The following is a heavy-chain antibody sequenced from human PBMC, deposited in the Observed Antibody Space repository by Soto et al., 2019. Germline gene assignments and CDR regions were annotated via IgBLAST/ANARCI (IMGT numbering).Heavy chain of an antibody. CDR2: IIPIFGTA. V-gene: IGHV1-69*01. D-gene: IGHD3-22*01. CDR3: ARVVAYYDSSGYFFDY. J-gene: IGHJ4*02. Sequence: QVQLVQSGAEVKKPGSSVKVSCKASGGTFSSYAISWVRQAPGQGLEWMGGIIPIFGTANYAQKVQGRVTITADESTSTAYMELSSLRSEDTAVYYCARVVAYYDSSGYFFDYWGQGTLVTVSS. CDR1: GGTFSSYA.